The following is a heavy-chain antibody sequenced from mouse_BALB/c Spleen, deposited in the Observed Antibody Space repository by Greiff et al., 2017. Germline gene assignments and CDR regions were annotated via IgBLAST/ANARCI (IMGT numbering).Heavy chain of an antibody. Sequence: EVQGVESGGGLVKPGGSLKLSCAASGFTFSDYYMYWVRQTPEKRLEWVATISDGGSYTYYPDSVKGRFTISRDNAKNNLYLQMSSLKSEDTAMYYCARGGNYAFDYWGQGTTLTVSS. CDR2: ISDGGSYT. CDR3: ARGGNYAFDY. CDR1: GFTFSDYY. D-gene: IGHD2-1*01. V-gene: IGHV5-4*02. J-gene: IGHJ2*01.